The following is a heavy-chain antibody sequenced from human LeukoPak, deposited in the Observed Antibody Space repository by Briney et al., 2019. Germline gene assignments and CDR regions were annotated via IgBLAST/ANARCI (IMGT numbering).Heavy chain of an antibody. D-gene: IGHD3-22*01. CDR3: ARAGHDSSGYSFRLDY. J-gene: IGHJ4*02. CDR2: INPSSGDT. V-gene: IGHV1-2*02. CDR1: GYTFAGHH. Sequence: ASVKVSCKTFGYTFAGHHIHWVRQAPGQGLEWMGWINPSSGDTKYAQNFQDRVIMSRDTSISTAYMDLSRLSSDDTAIYYCARAGHDSSGYSFRLDYWGQGTLVTVSS.